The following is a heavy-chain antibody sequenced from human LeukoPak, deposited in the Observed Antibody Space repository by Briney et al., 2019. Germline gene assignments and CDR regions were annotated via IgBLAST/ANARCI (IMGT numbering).Heavy chain of an antibody. D-gene: IGHD3-22*01. J-gene: IGHJ4*02. CDR3: AKDIHDRGYADY. Sequence: GGSLRLSCAASGFTFSSYAMSWVRQAPGKGLEWVSLISGDGGSTYYADSVKGRFTISRDNSKNSLFLQMNSLTTEDTAFYYCAKDIHDRGYADYWGQGTLVTVS. CDR2: ISGDGGST. CDR1: GFTFSSYA. V-gene: IGHV3-43*02.